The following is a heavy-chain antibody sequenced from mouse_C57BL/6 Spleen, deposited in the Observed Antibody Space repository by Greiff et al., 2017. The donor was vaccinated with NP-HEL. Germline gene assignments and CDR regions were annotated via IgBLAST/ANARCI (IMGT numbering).Heavy chain of an antibody. V-gene: IGHV1-82*01. CDR1: GYAFSSSW. CDR3: ARSGYSNFWYFDV. D-gene: IGHD2-5*01. CDR2: IYPGDGDT. J-gene: IGHJ1*03. Sequence: QVHVKQSGPELVKPGASVKISCKASGYAFSSSWMNWVKQRPGKGLEWIGRIYPGDGDTNYNGKFKGKATLTADKSSSTAYMQLSSLTSEDSAVYFCARSGYSNFWYFDVWGTGTTVTVSS.